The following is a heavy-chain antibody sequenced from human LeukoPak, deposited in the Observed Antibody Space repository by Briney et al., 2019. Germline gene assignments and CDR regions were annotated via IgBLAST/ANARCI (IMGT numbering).Heavy chain of an antibody. D-gene: IGHD2-15*01. CDR1: GFFRRTSGMR. V-gene: IGHV2-70*04. J-gene: IGHJ4*02. CDR2: IDWDDDK. Sequence: ESGPTLAHLTQTLTLTCTFSGFFRRTSGMRVRWIRQPPVKALEWLAHIDWDDDKCYSTSLKTRLTISKDTSKNQVVLTMTNMDPVDTATYCCARTFSGGSYLFDYWGQGTLVTVSS. CDR3: ARTFSGGSYLFDY.